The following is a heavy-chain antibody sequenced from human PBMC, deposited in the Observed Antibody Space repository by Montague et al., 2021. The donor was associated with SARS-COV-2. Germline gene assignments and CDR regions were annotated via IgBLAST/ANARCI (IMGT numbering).Heavy chain of an antibody. Sequence: SETLSLTCTVPGGSISSSSYYWGWIRQPPGKGLEWIGSIYYSGSTYYNPSLKSRVTISVDTSKNRFSLKLCSVTAADTAVYYCARFPTSYYYDSKAAPATPDAFDIWGQGTMVTVSS. J-gene: IGHJ3*02. V-gene: IGHV4-39*01. CDR2: IYYSGST. D-gene: IGHD3-22*01. CDR1: GGSISSSSYY. CDR3: ARFPTSYYYDSKAAPATPDAFDI.